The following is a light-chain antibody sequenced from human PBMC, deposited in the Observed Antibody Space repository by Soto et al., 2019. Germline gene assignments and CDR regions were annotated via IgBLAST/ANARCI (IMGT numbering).Light chain of an antibody. CDR2: GAS. CDR1: QGISKY. J-gene: IGKJ4*01. CDR3: QQLRSYLPLT. Sequence: IQLTQSPSSLSASVGDRVTITRRASQGISKYLAWYQQKPGTSPKLLIYGASTLRSGVPSRFSGSGSGTHLTLTISSLQPEDFATYYCQQLRSYLPLTFGGGTRVEIK. V-gene: IGKV1-9*01.